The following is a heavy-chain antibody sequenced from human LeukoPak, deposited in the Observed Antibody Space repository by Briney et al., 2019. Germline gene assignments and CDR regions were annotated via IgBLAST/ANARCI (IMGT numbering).Heavy chain of an antibody. CDR3: ARGAPGSYCSGGSCPYFDY. D-gene: IGHD2-15*01. CDR2: VNPNSGHT. Sequence: ASVKVSCKASGYTFTSYDINWVRQATGQGLEWMGWVNPNSGHTGYAQKFQGRVTMTRNTSISTAYMELSSLRSKDTAVYYCARGAPGSYCSGGSCPYFDYWGQGTLVSVSS. CDR1: GYTFTSYD. V-gene: IGHV1-8*01. J-gene: IGHJ4*02.